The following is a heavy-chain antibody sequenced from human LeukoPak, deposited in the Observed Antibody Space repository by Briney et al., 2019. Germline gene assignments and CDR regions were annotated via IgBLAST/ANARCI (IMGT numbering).Heavy chain of an antibody. V-gene: IGHV3-48*03. J-gene: IGHJ4*02. Sequence: PGGSLRLSCGASGFTFSSYEMNWVRQAPGKGLEWVSYISSSGSTIYYADSVKGRFTISRDNAKNSLYLQMNSLRAEDTAVYYCARYGFWSGYYIDYWGQGTLVTVSS. CDR2: ISSSGSTI. D-gene: IGHD3-3*01. CDR1: GFTFSSYE. CDR3: ARYGFWSGYYIDY.